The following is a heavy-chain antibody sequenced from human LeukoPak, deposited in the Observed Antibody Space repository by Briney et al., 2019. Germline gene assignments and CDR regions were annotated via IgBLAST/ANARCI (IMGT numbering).Heavy chain of an antibody. CDR2: FDPEDGET. V-gene: IGHV1-24*01. D-gene: IGHD3-22*01. CDR3: ATGPLGDSSGYYWHY. J-gene: IGHJ4*02. Sequence: APVKVSCTVSGYTLTELSMHWVRQAPGKGLEWMGGFDPEDGETIYAQKFQGRVTMTEDTSTDTAYMELSSLRSEDTAVYYCATGPLGDSSGYYWHYWGQGTLVTVSS. CDR1: GYTLTELS.